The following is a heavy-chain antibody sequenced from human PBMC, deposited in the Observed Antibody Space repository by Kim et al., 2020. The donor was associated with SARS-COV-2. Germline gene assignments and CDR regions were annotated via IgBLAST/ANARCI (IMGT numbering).Heavy chain of an antibody. D-gene: IGHD4-4*01. CDR1: GGSIITAHFY. CDR3: ARLANSRAFDS. J-gene: IGHJ4*02. V-gene: IGHV4-39*07. CDR2: IYHRGTT. Sequence: SETLSLTCSVTGGSIITAHFYWGWIRLPPGKGLEWIGHIYHRGTTYYNPSLKSRVTMSADTSTNQFSLTLSSVTAADAALYFCARLANSRAFDSWGQGALVAVSS.